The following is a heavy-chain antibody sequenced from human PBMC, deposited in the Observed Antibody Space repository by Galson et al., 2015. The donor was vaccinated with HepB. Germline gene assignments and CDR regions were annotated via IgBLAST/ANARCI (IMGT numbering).Heavy chain of an antibody. J-gene: IGHJ6*03. CDR3: ARVTTVTLGPYYYYYYMDV. CDR1: GYTFTSYG. Sequence: SVKVSCKASGYTFTSYGISWVRQAPGQGLEWMGWISAYNGNTNYAQKLQGRVTMTTDTSTSTAYMELRSLRSDDTAVYYCARVTTVTLGPYYYYYYMDVWGRGTTVTVSS. CDR2: ISAYNGNT. D-gene: IGHD4-17*01. V-gene: IGHV1-18*01.